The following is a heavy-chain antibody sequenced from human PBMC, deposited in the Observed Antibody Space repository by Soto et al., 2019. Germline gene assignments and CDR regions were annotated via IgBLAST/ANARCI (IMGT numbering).Heavy chain of an antibody. Sequence: EVQLVESGGGLVQPGGSLRLSCAASGFTFSSYWMSWVRQAPGKGLEWVANIKQDGSEKYYVDSVKGRLTISRDNAKNSLYLQMNSLRAEDTAVYYCARLVRGVIITFSPWGQGTLVTVSS. CDR3: ARLVRGVIITFSP. V-gene: IGHV3-7*01. J-gene: IGHJ5*02. CDR2: IKQDGSEK. CDR1: GFTFSSYW. D-gene: IGHD3-10*01.